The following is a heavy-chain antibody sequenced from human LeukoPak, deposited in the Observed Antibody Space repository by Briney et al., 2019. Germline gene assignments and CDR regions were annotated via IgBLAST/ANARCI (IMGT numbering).Heavy chain of an antibody. CDR2: ITWNGGTI. Sequence: GGSLRLSCAASGFTFDDYALHWVRQPPGKGLEWVSGITWNGGTIGYADSVKGRFTISRDNAKNSLSLQMNSLTTEDTALYYCVKGLDKVDSVPQEWGQGTLVIVSS. CDR3: VKGLDKVDSVPQE. D-gene: IGHD5/OR15-5a*01. CDR1: GFTFDDYA. V-gene: IGHV3-9*01. J-gene: IGHJ1*01.